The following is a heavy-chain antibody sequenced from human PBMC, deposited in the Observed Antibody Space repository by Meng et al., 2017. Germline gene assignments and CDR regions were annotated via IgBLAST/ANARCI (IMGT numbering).Heavy chain of an antibody. V-gene: IGHV4-31*03. CDR1: GGSISSGGYD. CDR3: AREGGYCSGGSCYSIMHNWFDP. Sequence: GQMQEPGPGRVKPSQTLSLTCTVSGGSISSGGYDWSWIRQHPGKGLEWIGYIYYSGSTYYNPSLKSRVTISVDTSKNQFSLKLSSVTAADTAVYYCAREGGYCSGGSCYSIMHNWFDPWGQGTLVTVSS. D-gene: IGHD2-15*01. J-gene: IGHJ5*02. CDR2: IYYSGST.